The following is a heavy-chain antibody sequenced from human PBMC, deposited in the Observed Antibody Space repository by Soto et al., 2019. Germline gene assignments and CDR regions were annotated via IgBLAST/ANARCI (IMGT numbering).Heavy chain of an antibody. CDR3: ARGFGGDWETFDI. V-gene: IGHV1-69*01. CDR1: GITFSSYA. CDR2: IIPIFGTA. D-gene: IGHD2-21*02. J-gene: IGHJ3*02. Sequence: VQLLESGGGLVQPGGSLRLSCAASGITFSSYAISWVRQAPGQGLEWMGGIIPIFGTANYAQKFQGRVTITADESTNTAYMELSSLRSEDTAVYYCARGFGGDWETFDIWGQGTMVTVSS.